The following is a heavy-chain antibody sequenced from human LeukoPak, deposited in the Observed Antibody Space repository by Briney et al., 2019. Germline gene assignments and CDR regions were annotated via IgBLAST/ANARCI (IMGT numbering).Heavy chain of an antibody. CDR2: ISYDGSNK. V-gene: IGHV3-30*18. J-gene: IGHJ4*02. CDR1: GFTFSSYG. CDR3: AKDQSGVGATDY. Sequence: SGGSLRLSCAASGFTFSSYGMHWVRQAPGKGLEWVAVISYDGSNKYYADSVKGRFTISRDNSKNTLYLQMNSLRAEDTAVYYCAKDQSGVGATDYWGQGTLVTVSS. D-gene: IGHD1-26*01.